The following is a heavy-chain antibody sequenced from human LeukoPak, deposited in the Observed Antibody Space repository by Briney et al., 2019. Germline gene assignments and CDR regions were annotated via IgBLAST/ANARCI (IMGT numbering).Heavy chain of an antibody. CDR3: TRDPSNSSGWYIYFDY. CDR2: IIPIFGTA. Sequence: SVKVSCKASGGTFSSYAISWVRQAPGQGLEWMGGIIPIFGTANYAQKFQGRVTITADESTSTAYMELRSLRSDDTAVYYCTRDPSNSSGWYIYFDYWGQGALVTASS. V-gene: IGHV1-69*01. CDR1: GGTFSSYA. J-gene: IGHJ4*02. D-gene: IGHD6-19*01.